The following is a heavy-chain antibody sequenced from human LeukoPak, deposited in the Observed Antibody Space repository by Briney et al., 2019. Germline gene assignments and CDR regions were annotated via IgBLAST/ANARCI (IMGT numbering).Heavy chain of an antibody. CDR1: GFTFSSYG. CDR3: AKDLSLPSGFSYGLGY. D-gene: IGHD5-18*01. J-gene: IGHJ4*02. Sequence: PGGSLRLSCAASGFTFSSYGMHWVRQAPGKGLERVAVISYDGSNKYYADSVKGRFTISRDNSKNTLYLQMNSLRAEDTAVYYCAKDLSLPSGFSYGLGYWGQGTLVTVSS. CDR2: ISYDGSNK. V-gene: IGHV3-30*18.